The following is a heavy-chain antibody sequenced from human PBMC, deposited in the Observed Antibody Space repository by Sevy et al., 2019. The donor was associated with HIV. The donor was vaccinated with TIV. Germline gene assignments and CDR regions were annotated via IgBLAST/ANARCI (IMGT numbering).Heavy chain of an antibody. CDR2: ISSAGSFI. D-gene: IGHD1-26*01. CDR1: GFTFSYYS. V-gene: IGHV3-21*06. CDR3: ARDEGGSYYILGKLDY. Sequence: GGSLRLSCAASGFTFSYYSLNWVRQAPGKGLEWVSSISSAGSFIYYADSVKGRFTISRDSAKSSLYLQMNSLGVEDTAVYYCARDEGGSYYILGKLDYWGQGTLVTVSS. J-gene: IGHJ4*02.